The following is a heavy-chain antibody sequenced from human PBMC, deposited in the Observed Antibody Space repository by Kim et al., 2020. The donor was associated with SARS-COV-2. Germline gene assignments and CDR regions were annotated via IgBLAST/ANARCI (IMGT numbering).Heavy chain of an antibody. V-gene: IGHV3-15*01. CDR1: GFTFSEDW. D-gene: IGHD2-21*01. Sequence: GGSLRLSCATSGFTFSEDWMSWVRQAPGKGLEWVGRIKSEGDGGTIDDAANGEVRFTIERDDSKKTVHMQMKSLKTEDTDVYSCLWGMEGWGQRTTVTVS. CDR3: LWGMEG. CDR2: IKSEGDGGTI. J-gene: IGHJ6*02.